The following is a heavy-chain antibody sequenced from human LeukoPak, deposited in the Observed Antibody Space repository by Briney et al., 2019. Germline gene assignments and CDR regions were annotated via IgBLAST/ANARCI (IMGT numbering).Heavy chain of an antibody. J-gene: IGHJ4*02. D-gene: IGHD2-21*02. CDR3: ARGDYCGGDCYTVDY. CDR1: GYSFTIYD. V-gene: IGHV1-8*01. Sequence: GASVKVSCKASGYSFTIYDINWVRQATGQGLEWMGWMNPNSGNTGYAQKFQGRVTMTRTTSMNTAYMELSSLRSEDTAVYYCARGDYCGGDCYTVDYWGQGTLVTVSS. CDR2: MNPNSGNT.